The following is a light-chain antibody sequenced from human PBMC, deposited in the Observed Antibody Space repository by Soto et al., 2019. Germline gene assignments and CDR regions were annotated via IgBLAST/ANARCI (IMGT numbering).Light chain of an antibody. CDR2: TAS. Sequence: DIQMTQSPSSLSASVGDRVTITCRAIQGIGNSLAWYQQKPGKVPKVLIYTASTLHSGVPSRFSGSGSGTDFTLTINSLQPEDVATYFCQKYDSVPWSFGQGTRVEI. J-gene: IGKJ1*01. CDR3: QKYDSVPWS. V-gene: IGKV1-27*01. CDR1: QGIGNS.